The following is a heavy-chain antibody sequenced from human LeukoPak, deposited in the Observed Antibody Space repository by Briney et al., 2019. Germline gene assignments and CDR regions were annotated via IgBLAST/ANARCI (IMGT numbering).Heavy chain of an antibody. J-gene: IGHJ4*02. CDR3: ARGRWGYSYGYAY. Sequence: SETLSHTCAVYGGSFSGYYWSWIRQPPGKGLEWIGEINHSGSTNYNPSLKSRVTISVDTSKNQFSLKLSSVTAADTAVYYCARGRWGYSYGYAYWGQGTLVTVSS. V-gene: IGHV4-34*01. D-gene: IGHD5-18*01. CDR2: INHSGST. CDR1: GGSFSGYY.